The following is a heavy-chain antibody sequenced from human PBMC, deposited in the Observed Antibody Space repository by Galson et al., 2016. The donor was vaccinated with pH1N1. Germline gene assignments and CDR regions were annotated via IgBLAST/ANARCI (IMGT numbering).Heavy chain of an antibody. J-gene: IGHJ4*02. CDR3: AKGAGRYYFGSGSFNY. Sequence: SLRLSCAASGFAFDDSAMHWVRHVPGKGLEWVSGISWNSNSIGYADSVKGRFTISRDSAKKSLFLQMNSLRVEDTALYYCAKGAGRYYFGSGSFNYWGQGTRVTVSS. D-gene: IGHD3-10*01. CDR2: ISWNSNSI. CDR1: GFAFDDSA. V-gene: IGHV3-9*01.